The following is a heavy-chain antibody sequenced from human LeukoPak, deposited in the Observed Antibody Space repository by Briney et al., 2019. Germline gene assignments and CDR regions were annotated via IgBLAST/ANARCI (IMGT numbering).Heavy chain of an antibody. Sequence: GGSLRLSCAASGFTFSSYGMHWVRQAPGKGLEWVAVISYDGSNKYYADSVKGRFTISRDNSKNTLYLQMNSLRAEDTALYYCAKDSGYGDYVIGDYWGQGTLVTVSS. CDR3: AKDSGYGDYVIGDY. CDR1: GFTFSSYG. V-gene: IGHV3-30*18. J-gene: IGHJ4*02. D-gene: IGHD4-17*01. CDR2: ISYDGSNK.